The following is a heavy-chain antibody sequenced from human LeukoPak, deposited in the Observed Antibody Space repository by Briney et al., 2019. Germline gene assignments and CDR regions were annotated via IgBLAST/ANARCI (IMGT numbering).Heavy chain of an antibody. Sequence: PGGSLRLSXAASGFTFDDYAMHWVCQAPGKGLEWVSLISWDGGSPYYADSVKGRFTISRDNSKNSLYLQMNSLRAEDTALYYCATAYGSGSPFDYWGQGTLVTVSS. CDR1: GFTFDDYA. CDR3: ATAYGSGSPFDY. CDR2: ISWDGGSP. J-gene: IGHJ4*02. D-gene: IGHD3-10*01. V-gene: IGHV3-43D*04.